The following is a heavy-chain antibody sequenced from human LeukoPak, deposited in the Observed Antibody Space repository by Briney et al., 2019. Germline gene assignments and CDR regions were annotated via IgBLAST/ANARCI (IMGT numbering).Heavy chain of an antibody. CDR2: IYYSGST. D-gene: IGHD1-1*01. V-gene: IGHV4-39*07. J-gene: IGHJ5*02. Sequence: PSETLSLTCTVSGGSISSTSYYWGWIRQPPGKGLEWIGNIYYSGSTYYNPSLKSRVTISVDTSKNQFSLKLSSVTAADTAVYYCATLTTPGWFNPWGQGTLVTVSS. CDR3: ATLTTPGWFNP. CDR1: GGSISSTSYY.